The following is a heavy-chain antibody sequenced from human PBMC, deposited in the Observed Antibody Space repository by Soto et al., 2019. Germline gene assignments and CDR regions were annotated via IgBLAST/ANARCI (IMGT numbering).Heavy chain of an antibody. D-gene: IGHD3-3*01. V-gene: IGHV1-69*06. CDR1: GGTFSSYA. CDR3: AREEGKCYDFWSGYYYNGRDV. CDR2: IIPIFGTA. J-gene: IGHJ6*02. Sequence: SVKVSCKASGGTFSSYAISWVRQAPGQGLEWMGGIIPIFGTANYAQKFQGRVTITADKSTSTAYMELSSLRSEDTAVYYCAREEGKCYDFWSGYYYNGRDVWGQGTTVTVSS.